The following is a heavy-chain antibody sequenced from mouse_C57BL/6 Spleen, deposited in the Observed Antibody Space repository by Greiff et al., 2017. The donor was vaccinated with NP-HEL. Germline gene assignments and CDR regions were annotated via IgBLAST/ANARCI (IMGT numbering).Heavy chain of an antibody. J-gene: IGHJ2*01. Sequence: VQLQQSGPELVKPGASVKISCKASGYAFSSSWMNWVKQRPGKGLEWIGRIYPGDGDTNYNGKFKGKATLTADKSSSTAYMQLSSLTSEDSAVYYCARYYDGYCGSYYFDYWGQGTTLTVSS. CDR2: IYPGDGDT. CDR3: ARYYDGYCGSYYFDY. CDR1: GYAFSSSW. V-gene: IGHV1-82*01. D-gene: IGHD2-3*01.